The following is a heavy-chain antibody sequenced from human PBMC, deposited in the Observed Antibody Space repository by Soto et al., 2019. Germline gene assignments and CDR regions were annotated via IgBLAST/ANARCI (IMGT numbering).Heavy chain of an antibody. V-gene: IGHV1-69*13. Sequence: SVKVSCKASGGTFSSHAISWVRQAPGQGXEWMGGIIPFFKATNYAQKFQGRVTITADDSTSTAYMDLYSLRSEDTAVYYCARDVPLNYYDGTFSYYAMDVWGQGTTVTVCS. D-gene: IGHD3-16*01. CDR1: GGTFSSHA. J-gene: IGHJ6*02. CDR3: ARDVPLNYYDGTFSYYAMDV. CDR2: IIPFFKAT.